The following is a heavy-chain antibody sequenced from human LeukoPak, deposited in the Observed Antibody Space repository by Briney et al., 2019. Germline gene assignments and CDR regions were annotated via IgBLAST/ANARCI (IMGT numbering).Heavy chain of an antibody. CDR3: ARDRDVVVTAPDAFDI. J-gene: IGHJ3*02. CDR2: INWNGGST. V-gene: IGHV3-20*04. CDR1: GFTFNNYA. Sequence: GGSLRLSCAASGFTFNNYAMSWVRQAPGKGLEWVSGINWNGGSTGYADSVKGRFTISRDNAKNSLYLRMNSLRAEDTALYYCARDRDVVVTAPDAFDIWGQGTMVTVSS. D-gene: IGHD2-21*02.